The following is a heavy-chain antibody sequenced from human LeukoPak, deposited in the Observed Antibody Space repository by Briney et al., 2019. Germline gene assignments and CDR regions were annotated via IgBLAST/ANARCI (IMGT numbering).Heavy chain of an antibody. J-gene: IGHJ4*02. Sequence: SQTPCLTSTVSGVSITGYYSSSVRQPPGKGMEWVWYMYYSVSTNYNPSLTSRVTLSVDTSKNQFSLKQCPLTTAATAVSDCATWGYDSSDERGQGTMVTV. CDR3: ATWGYDSSDE. CDR2: MYYSVST. CDR1: GVSITGYY. V-gene: IGHV4-59*08. D-gene: IGHD3-22*01.